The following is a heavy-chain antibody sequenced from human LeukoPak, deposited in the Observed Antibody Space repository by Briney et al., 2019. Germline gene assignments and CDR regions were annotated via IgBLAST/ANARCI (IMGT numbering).Heavy chain of an antibody. CDR3: ARVPNSSGFFSYPYCFDY. J-gene: IGHJ4*02. CDR2: MNPNSGNT. V-gene: IGHV1-8*01. CDR1: GYTFTSHD. D-gene: IGHD3-22*01. Sequence: GASVKVSCKAPGYTFTSHDINWVRQAAGQGLEWMGWMNPNSGNTGYAQKFQGRVTMTRNTSINTAYMELSSLRSEDTAVYYCARVPNSSGFFSYPYCFDYWGQGTLVTVSS.